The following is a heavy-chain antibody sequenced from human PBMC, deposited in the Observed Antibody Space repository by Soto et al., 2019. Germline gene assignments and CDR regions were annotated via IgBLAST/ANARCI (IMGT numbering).Heavy chain of an antibody. D-gene: IGHD4-17*01. CDR2: IIPMSGRT. CDR3: ALGSDYLFDP. CDR1: GGTFSTYA. J-gene: IGHJ5*02. V-gene: IGHV1-69*06. Sequence: QIQLVQSGAEVKKPGSSVKVSCKASGGTFSTYAISWVRQAPGQGLEWMGAIIPMSGRTNYAQKFQDRVTITADKSTTTAYMELSSLRSEDTAVYYCALGSDYLFDPWGRGTLVTVSS.